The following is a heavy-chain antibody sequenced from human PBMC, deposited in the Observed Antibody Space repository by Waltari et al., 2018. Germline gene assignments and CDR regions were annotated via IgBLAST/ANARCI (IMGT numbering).Heavy chain of an antibody. CDR1: GGAISSSNW. D-gene: IGHD2-15*01. Sequence: QVQLQESGPGLVKPSGTLSLTCAVSGGAISSSNWWSWVRQPPGKGREWIGEIYHSGSTNYNPSLKSRVTISVDKSKNQFSLKLSSVTAADTAVYYCARGADFCSGGSCYYATDAFDIWGQGTMVTVSS. CDR3: ARGADFCSGGSCYYATDAFDI. J-gene: IGHJ3*02. V-gene: IGHV4-4*02. CDR2: IYHSGST.